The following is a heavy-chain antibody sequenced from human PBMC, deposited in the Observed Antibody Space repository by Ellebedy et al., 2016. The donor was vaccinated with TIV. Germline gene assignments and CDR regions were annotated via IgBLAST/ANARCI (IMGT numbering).Heavy chain of an antibody. J-gene: IGHJ5*02. CDR3: ARHLRYSDWRILDL. V-gene: IGHV4-39*01. Sequence: MPSETLFLTCTVSRVSITDPTYYWAWLRQPPGKGLDWLGTIFHSGTTYKSPALSSRGSMSVDTSRNQFSLDLKSVTAADTAVYYCARHLRYSDWRILDLWGPGILVAVSS. CDR2: IFHSGTT. D-gene: IGHD3-9*01. CDR1: RVSITDPTYY.